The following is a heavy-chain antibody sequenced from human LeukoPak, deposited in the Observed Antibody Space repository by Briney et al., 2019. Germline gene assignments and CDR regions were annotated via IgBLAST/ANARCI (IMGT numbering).Heavy chain of an antibody. Sequence: PGGSLRLSCAASGFTFSSYAMSWVRQAPGKGLEWVSAVSGSGDTTYYADSVKGRFTISRDNSKNTLYLQMNSLRAEDTAVYYCAKYPGYYFDSSGYYYPNWGQGILATVSS. V-gene: IGHV3-23*01. J-gene: IGHJ4*02. CDR1: GFTFSSYA. D-gene: IGHD3-22*01. CDR2: VSGSGDTT. CDR3: AKYPGYYFDSSGYYYPN.